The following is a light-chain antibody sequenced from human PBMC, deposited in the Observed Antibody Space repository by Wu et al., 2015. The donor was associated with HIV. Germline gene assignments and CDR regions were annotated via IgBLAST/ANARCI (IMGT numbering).Light chain of an antibody. Sequence: EIVLTQSPDVLSLSPGERATLSCRASQNIGTSLAWYQQKPGQAPRLLIYDALYRATGIPVRFSGSGSGTDFTLTISSLESEDFVVYYCLQRSSWPLTFGQGTRLEIK. CDR3: LQRSSWPLT. J-gene: IGKJ5*01. V-gene: IGKV3-11*01. CDR1: QNIGTS. CDR2: DAL.